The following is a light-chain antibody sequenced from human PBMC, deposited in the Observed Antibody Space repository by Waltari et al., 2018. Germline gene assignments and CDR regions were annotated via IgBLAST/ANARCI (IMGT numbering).Light chain of an antibody. CDR1: QDIRSS. Sequence: AIQLTQSPSSLSASVGDRVAMTCRASQDIRSSLAWYQQKPGKAPRLLIYDASSLESGVPARFSGSGSGTQFTLTISSLQPEDFATYYCQQFNNYHLFTFGPGTKVDAK. CDR2: DAS. V-gene: IGKV1D-13*01. J-gene: IGKJ3*01. CDR3: QQFNNYHLFT.